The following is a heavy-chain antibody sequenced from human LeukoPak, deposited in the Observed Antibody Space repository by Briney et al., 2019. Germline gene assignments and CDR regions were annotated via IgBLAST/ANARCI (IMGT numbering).Heavy chain of an antibody. V-gene: IGHV1-69*05. CDR3: ARGLETELTDFRYFQH. Sequence: SVKVSCKASGGTFSSYAISWVRQAPGQGLEWMGGIIPIFGTANYAQKFQGRVTITTDESTSTAYMELSRLRSDDTAVYYCARGLETELTDFRYFQHWGQGTLVTVSS. J-gene: IGHJ1*01. D-gene: IGHD1-26*01. CDR1: GGTFSSYA. CDR2: IIPIFGTA.